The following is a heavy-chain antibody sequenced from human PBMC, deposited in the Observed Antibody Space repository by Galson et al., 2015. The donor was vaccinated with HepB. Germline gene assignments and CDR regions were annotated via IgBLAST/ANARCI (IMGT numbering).Heavy chain of an antibody. CDR1: GGSISNRNW. CDR2: IFHSGIT. V-gene: IGHV4-4*02. J-gene: IGHJ4*02. D-gene: IGHD1-26*01. CDR3: ARGELARGFDS. Sequence: ETLSLTCAVSGGSISNRNWWNWVRQSPGKGLEWIGEIFHSGITNYNPSPKSRVTMSVDTSKNQISLRLTSVTAADTAVYYCARGELARGFDSWGQGTLVTVSS.